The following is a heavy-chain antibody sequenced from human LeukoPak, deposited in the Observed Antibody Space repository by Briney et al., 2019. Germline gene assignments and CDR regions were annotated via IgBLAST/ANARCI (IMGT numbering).Heavy chain of an antibody. CDR1: GGSISSSSYY. J-gene: IGHJ6*03. CDR2: IYYSGST. D-gene: IGHD6-19*01. V-gene: IGHV4-39*07. CDR3: ARVAAPIYYYYMDV. Sequence: SETLSLTCTVSGGSISSSSYYWGWIRQPPGKGLEWIGSIYYSGSTYYNPSLKSRVTISVDTSKNRFSLKLSSVTAADTAVYYCARVAAPIYYYYMDVWGKGTTVTVSS.